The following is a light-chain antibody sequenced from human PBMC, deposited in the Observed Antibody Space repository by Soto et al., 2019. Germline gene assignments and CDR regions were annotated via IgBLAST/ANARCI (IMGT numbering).Light chain of an antibody. CDR3: SSYGGSNTVV. J-gene: IGLJ2*01. Sequence: QSVLTQPPSASGSPGQSVTISCTGSSSDVGGYNYVSWYQQHPGKAPKLMIYEVSKRPSGVPDRLCGSNSGNTASLTVSGLQAEDEADYYCSSYGGSNTVVFGGGTKLTVL. V-gene: IGLV2-8*01. CDR1: SSDVGGYNY. CDR2: EVS.